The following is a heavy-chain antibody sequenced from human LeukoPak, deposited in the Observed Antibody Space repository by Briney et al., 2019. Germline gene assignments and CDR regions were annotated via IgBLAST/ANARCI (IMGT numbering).Heavy chain of an antibody. Sequence: GASVKVSCKASGYTFTGYYMHWVRQAPGQGLEWMGWINPNGGGTNYAQKFQGRVTMTRDTSISTAYMELSRLRSDDTAVYYCARDESCSSTSCSDYWGQGTLVTVSS. CDR3: ARDESCSSTSCSDY. CDR2: INPNGGGT. V-gene: IGHV1-2*02. D-gene: IGHD2-2*01. J-gene: IGHJ4*02. CDR1: GYTFTGYY.